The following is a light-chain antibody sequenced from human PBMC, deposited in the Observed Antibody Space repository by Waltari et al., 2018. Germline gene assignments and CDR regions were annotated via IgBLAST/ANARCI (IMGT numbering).Light chain of an antibody. Sequence: IVLTQSPGTLSLSPGERATLSCRASQSVSSSYLAWYQQKPGQAPRLLIYGASSRATGIPDRFSGSGSGTDFTLTINRLEPEDFAGYYCQQYGSSPLTFGGGTKVEIK. V-gene: IGKV3-20*01. CDR1: QSVSSSY. CDR3: QQYGSSPLT. J-gene: IGKJ4*01. CDR2: GAS.